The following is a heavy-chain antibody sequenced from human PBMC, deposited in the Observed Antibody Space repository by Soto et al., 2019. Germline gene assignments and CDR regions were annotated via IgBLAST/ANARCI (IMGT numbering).Heavy chain of an antibody. CDR2: IYYSGST. CDR1: GGSISSGGYY. V-gene: IGHV4-31*03. D-gene: IGHD3-22*01. Sequence: SETLSLTCTDSGGSISSGGYYWSWIRQHPGKGLEWIGYIYYSGSTYYNPSLKSRVTISVDTSRDQFSLKLSSVTAADTAVYYCARGPYYYDSSGDNIFDYWGQGTLVTVSS. J-gene: IGHJ4*02. CDR3: ARGPYYYDSSGDNIFDY.